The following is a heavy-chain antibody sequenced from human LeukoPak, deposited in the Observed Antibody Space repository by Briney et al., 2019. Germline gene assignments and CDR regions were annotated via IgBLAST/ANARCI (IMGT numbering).Heavy chain of an antibody. V-gene: IGHV3-30*04. CDR2: IGHDGADK. J-gene: IGHJ4*02. D-gene: IGHD3-22*01. CDR3: ARNSDYYDYSPQSV. CDR1: GFTFSHYA. Sequence: GGSLRLSCAASGFTFSHYALHWVRRAPGKGLEWVALIGHDGADKYYADSVKGRFLISRDNSKNMLFLQMNSLIIEDTAVYYCARNSDYYDYSPQSVWGQGTLVTVS.